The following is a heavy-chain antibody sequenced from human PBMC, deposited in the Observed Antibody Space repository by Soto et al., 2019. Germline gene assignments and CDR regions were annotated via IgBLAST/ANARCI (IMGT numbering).Heavy chain of an antibody. Sequence: PGGSLRLSCAASGFTFSSYAMIWVRQAPGKGLEWVSAISGSGGSTYYADSVKGRFTISRDNSKNTLYLQMNSLRAEDTAVYYCAKGHYAKSRDGYNYRRYYYYGMDVWGQGTTVTVSS. CDR3: AKGHYAKSRDGYNYRRYYYYGMDV. J-gene: IGHJ6*02. CDR1: GFTFSSYA. V-gene: IGHV3-23*01. D-gene: IGHD5-12*01. CDR2: ISGSGGST.